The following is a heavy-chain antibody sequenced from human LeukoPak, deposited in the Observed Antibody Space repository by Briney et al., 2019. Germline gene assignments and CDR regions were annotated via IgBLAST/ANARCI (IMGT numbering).Heavy chain of an antibody. CDR3: ARSRCVGSTQCYYFEY. CDR1: GYTFTNYN. J-gene: IGHJ4*02. CDR2: MNPNIGTA. Sequence: ASVKVSCKASGYTFTNYNINWVRQTPGQGLEWMGWMNPNIGTAGYAQKFQGRVTFARNTSINTAYMELSSLRSEDSAVYYCARSRCVGSTQCYYFEYWGQGTLVTVSS. D-gene: IGHD2-2*01. V-gene: IGHV1-8*03.